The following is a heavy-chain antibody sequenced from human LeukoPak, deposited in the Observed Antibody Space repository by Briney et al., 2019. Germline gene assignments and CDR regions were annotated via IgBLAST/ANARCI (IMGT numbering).Heavy chain of an antibody. CDR2: I. CDR1: GFTFSSYW. J-gene: IGHJ4*02. D-gene: IGHD3-22*01. Sequence: GGSLRLSCAASGFTFSSYWMSWVRQAPGKGLGWVSAIKGRFTISRDNSKNTLYLQMNSLRAEDTAVYYCAKDRATYYYDSSGLFDYWGQGTLVTVSS. V-gene: IGHV3-23*01. CDR3: AKDRATYYYDSSGLFDY.